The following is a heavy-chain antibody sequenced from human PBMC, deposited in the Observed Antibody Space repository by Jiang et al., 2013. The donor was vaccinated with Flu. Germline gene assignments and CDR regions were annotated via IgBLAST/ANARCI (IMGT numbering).Heavy chain of an antibody. CDR3: ARGPIAAAGSAFYYYGMDV. CDR1: GYTFTSYD. CDR2: MNPNSGNT. V-gene: IGHV1-8*01. J-gene: IGHJ6*02. Sequence: GAEVKKPGASVKVSCKASGYTFTSYDINWVRQATGQGLEWMGWMNPNSGNTGYAQKFRGKVTMTRNTSISTAYMELSGLRSEDTAVYYCARGPIAAAGSAFYYYGMDVWGQGTTVTVSS. D-gene: IGHD6-13*01.